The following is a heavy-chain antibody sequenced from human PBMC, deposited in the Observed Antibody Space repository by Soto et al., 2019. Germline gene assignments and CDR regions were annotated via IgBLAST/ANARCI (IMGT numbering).Heavy chain of an antibody. CDR2: TKYRGIT. CDR3: ARAPQDDYGNYYDGMDV. D-gene: IGHD4-17*01. Sequence: QVQLQQRGAGLLKPSETLSLTCGVSGGSFRGYSLNWIRQSPEKGLEWLGDTKYRGITSYNPSLRSRVTISLDTSTNRFSLTLTSVTAADTAIYYCARAPQDDYGNYYDGMDVWGQGTTITVS. CDR1: GGSFRGYS. V-gene: IGHV4-34*01. J-gene: IGHJ6*02.